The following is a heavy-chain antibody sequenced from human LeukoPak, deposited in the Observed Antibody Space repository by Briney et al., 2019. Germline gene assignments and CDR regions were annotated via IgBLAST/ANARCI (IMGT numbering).Heavy chain of an antibody. J-gene: IGHJ6*02. CDR1: GGSITSGDHY. CDR2: IHYSGST. Sequence: SQTLSLTCILSGGSITSGDHYCSWIRQPPRKGLEWIGYIHYSGSTYYNPSLTSRINISIDTSKNQFFLKLSSVTAADTAVYYCASPTNYGMDVWGQGTTVTVSS. D-gene: IGHD5-24*01. CDR3: ASPTNYGMDV. V-gene: IGHV4-30-4*01.